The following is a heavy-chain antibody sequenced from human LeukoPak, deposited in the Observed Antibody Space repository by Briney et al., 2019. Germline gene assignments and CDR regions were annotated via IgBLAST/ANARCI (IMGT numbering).Heavy chain of an antibody. Sequence: ASVKVSCKASGYTFTGYYMHWVRQAPGQGLEWMGWINPNSGGTNYAQKFQGRVTMTRDTSISTAYMELSRLRSDDTAVYYCARVKSELLFPPTPDAFDIWGQGTMVTVSS. CDR1: GYTFTGYY. CDR3: ARVKSELLFPPTPDAFDI. V-gene: IGHV1-2*02. D-gene: IGHD1-26*01. CDR2: INPNSGGT. J-gene: IGHJ3*02.